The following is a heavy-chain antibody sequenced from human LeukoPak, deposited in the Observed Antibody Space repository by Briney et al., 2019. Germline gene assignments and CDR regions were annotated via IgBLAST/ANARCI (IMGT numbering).Heavy chain of an antibody. CDR3: AKGGHYDSSGYYIQID. J-gene: IGHJ4*02. V-gene: IGHV3-30*18. D-gene: IGHD3-22*01. CDR1: GFTFSSYG. Sequence: GGSLRLSCAASGFTFSSYGMHWVRQAPGKGLEWVAVISYDGSNKYCADSVKGRFTISRDNSKNTLYLQMNSLRAEDTAVYYCAKGGHYDSSGYYIQIDWGQGTLVTVSS. CDR2: ISYDGSNK.